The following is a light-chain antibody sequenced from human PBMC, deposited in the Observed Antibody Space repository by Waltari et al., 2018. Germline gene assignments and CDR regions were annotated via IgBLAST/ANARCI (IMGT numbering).Light chain of an antibody. V-gene: IGKV1-39*01. CDR3: QQSYSTPYT. CDR1: QSISSY. J-gene: IGKJ2*01. Sequence: DIQMTQSPSSLSASVGDRVTITCRESQSISSYLNWYQQRPGKAPKPLIYAASSLESGVPSRFSGSGSGTDFTLTISSLQPEDFTTYYCQQSYSTPYTFGQETKLEIK. CDR2: AAS.